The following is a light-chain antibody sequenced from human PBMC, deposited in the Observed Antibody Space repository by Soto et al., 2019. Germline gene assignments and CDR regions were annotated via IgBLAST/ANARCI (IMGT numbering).Light chain of an antibody. CDR2: DVS. V-gene: IGLV2-14*03. CDR3: SSYTSSSTVV. Sequence: QSALTQPASVSGSPGQSITISCTGTSSDVGGYNYVSWYQHHPGKAPKLMINDVSNRPSGISDRFSGSKSGNTASLTISGLQAEDEADYYCSSYTSSSTVVFGGGTQLTVL. CDR1: SSDVGGYNY. J-gene: IGLJ2*01.